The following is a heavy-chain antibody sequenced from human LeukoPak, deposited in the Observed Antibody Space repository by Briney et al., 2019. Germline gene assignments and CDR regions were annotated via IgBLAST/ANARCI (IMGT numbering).Heavy chain of an antibody. CDR1: GGSISSSSYY. Sequence: PSETLSLTCTVSGGSISSSSYYWGWIRQPPGKGLEWIGSIYYSGSTYYNPSLKSRVTISVDTSKNQFSLKLSSVTAADTAVYYCARDTQLELGEPLDYWGQGTLVTVSS. D-gene: IGHD1-1*01. CDR3: ARDTQLELGEPLDY. V-gene: IGHV4-39*07. J-gene: IGHJ4*02. CDR2: IYYSGST.